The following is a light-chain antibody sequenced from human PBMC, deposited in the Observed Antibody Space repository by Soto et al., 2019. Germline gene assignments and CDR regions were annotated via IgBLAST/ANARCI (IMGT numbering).Light chain of an antibody. CDR3: TSYTDSSTLL. Sequence: QSALTQPASVSGSPGQSITISCTGTSSDVGGYNFVSWYQQRPGKAPKLLIYEVNNRPSGVPNRFSGSKSGYTASLTISGLQAEDEADYYCTSYTDSSTLLFGGGTKVTVL. CDR1: SSDVGGYNF. J-gene: IGLJ2*01. V-gene: IGLV2-14*01. CDR2: EVN.